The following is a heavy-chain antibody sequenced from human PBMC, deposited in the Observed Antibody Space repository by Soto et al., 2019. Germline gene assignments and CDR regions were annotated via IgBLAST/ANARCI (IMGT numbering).Heavy chain of an antibody. Sequence: EVQVVQSGAEIKMPGATVRISCTLSGYTFRDHYIHWIRQAPGKGLQWMGLVDPDDGETLYGEKFRSRVTITADTSADSAYMELSSIRSEDTAIYYFTTDRATHYSRTYVFDFWGQGTQVTVSS. D-gene: IGHD1-26*01. CDR2: VDPDDGET. CDR1: GYTFRDHY. J-gene: IGHJ4*02. CDR3: TTDRATHYSRTYVFDF. V-gene: IGHV1-69-2*01.